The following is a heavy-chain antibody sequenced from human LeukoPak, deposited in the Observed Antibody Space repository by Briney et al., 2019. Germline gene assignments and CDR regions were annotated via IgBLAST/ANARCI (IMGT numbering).Heavy chain of an antibody. CDR2: INGGTDLI. Sequence: GGSLRPSCAASGFIFSSYSMNWVRQAPGRGLEWVAYINGGTDLIHYADSVKGRLTISRDNARNSLYLQMHSLRDEDAAVYYCAREGYYGAFDIWGQGTMVTVSS. D-gene: IGHD3-10*01. CDR3: AREGYYGAFDI. CDR1: GFIFSSYS. V-gene: IGHV3-48*02. J-gene: IGHJ3*02.